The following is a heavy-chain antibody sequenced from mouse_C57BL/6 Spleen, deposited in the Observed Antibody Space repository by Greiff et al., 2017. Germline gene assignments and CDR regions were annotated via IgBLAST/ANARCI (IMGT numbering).Heavy chain of an antibody. V-gene: IGHV1-72*01. CDR2: IDPNSGGT. J-gene: IGHJ1*03. Sequence: QVQLQQSGAELVKPGASVKLSCKASGYTFTSYWMPWVKQRPGRGLEWIGRIDPNSGGTNYNEKFKGKATLTVDKPSSPAYMQLSSLTSEDSAVDYCGRGGKSWDFDDWGKGTTLTVSS. D-gene: IGHD2-1*01. CDR3: GRGGKSWDFDD. CDR1: GYTFTSYW.